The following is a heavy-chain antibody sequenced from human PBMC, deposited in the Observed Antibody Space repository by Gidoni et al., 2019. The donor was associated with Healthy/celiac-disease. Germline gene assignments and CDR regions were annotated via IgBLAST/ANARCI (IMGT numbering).Heavy chain of an antibody. V-gene: IGHV4-39*01. J-gene: IGHJ4*02. CDR3: AIRGYSYGYYFDY. Sequence: QLQLQESGPGLVKPSETLSLTCTVSGGSIRSSSYYWGWIRQPPGKGLEWIGSIYYSGSTYYNPSLKSRVTISVDTSKNQFSLKLSSVTAADTAVHYCAIRGYSYGYYFDYWGQGTLVTVSS. CDR1: GGSIRSSSYY. CDR2: IYYSGST. D-gene: IGHD5-18*01.